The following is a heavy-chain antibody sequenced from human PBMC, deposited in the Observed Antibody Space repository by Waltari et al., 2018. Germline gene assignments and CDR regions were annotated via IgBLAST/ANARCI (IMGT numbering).Heavy chain of an antibody. CDR3: ARRPPRITMIVGNWFDP. CDR1: GGSFRGYY. CDR2: INHSGST. V-gene: IGHV4-34*01. J-gene: IGHJ5*02. Sequence: QVQLQQWGAGLLKPSETLSLTCAVYGGSFRGYYWSWIRQPPGKGLEWIGEINHSGSTNYNPSLKSRVTISVDTSKNQFSLKLSSVTAADTAVYYCARRPPRITMIVGNWFDPWGQGTLVTVSS. D-gene: IGHD3-22*01.